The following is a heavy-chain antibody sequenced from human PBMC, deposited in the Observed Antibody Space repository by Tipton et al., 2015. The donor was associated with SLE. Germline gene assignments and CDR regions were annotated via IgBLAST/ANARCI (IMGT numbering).Heavy chain of an antibody. CDR3: AKDLIRDPVGY. CDR2: ISGSGGST. CDR1: GFTFSSYG. V-gene: IGHV3-23*01. D-gene: IGHD4-23*01. J-gene: IGHJ4*02. Sequence: SLRLSCAASGFTFSSYGMHWVRQAPGKGLEWVSAISGSGGSTYYADSVKGRFTISRDNSKNTLYLQMNSLRAEDTAVYYCAKDLIRDPVGYWGQGTLVTVSS.